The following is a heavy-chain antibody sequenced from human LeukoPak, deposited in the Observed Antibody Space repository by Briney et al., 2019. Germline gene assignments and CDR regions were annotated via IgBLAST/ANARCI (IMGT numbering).Heavy chain of an antibody. D-gene: IGHD6-19*01. CDR3: ARHPRGSGWFNYFDY. V-gene: IGHV5-10-1*01. Sequence: GESLKISCKGSGYSFTSYWISWVRQLPGEGVEWRGRIDPSDSYTNYSPSFQGHVTISADKSISTAYVQWSSLKASDTAMYYCARHPRGSGWFNYFDYWGQGTLVTVSS. J-gene: IGHJ4*02. CDR1: GYSFTSYW. CDR2: IDPSDSYT.